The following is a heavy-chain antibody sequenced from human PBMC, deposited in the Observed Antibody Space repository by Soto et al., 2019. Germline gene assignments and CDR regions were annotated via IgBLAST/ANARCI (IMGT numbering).Heavy chain of an antibody. CDR3: ARVFVPAAMPRYYYGMDV. Sequence: QVQLVQSGAEVKKPGASVKVSCKASGYTFTSYAMHWVRQAPGQRLEWMGWINAGNGNTKYSQKFQGRVTITRDTSASTDYMELSSLRSEDTAVYYCARVFVPAAMPRYYYGMDVWGQGTTVTVSS. CDR1: GYTFTSYA. D-gene: IGHD2-2*01. V-gene: IGHV1-3*01. J-gene: IGHJ6*02. CDR2: INAGNGNT.